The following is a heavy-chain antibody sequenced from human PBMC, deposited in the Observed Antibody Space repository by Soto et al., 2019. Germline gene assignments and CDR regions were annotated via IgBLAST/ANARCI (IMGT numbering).Heavy chain of an antibody. CDR1: GGSISSSTYH. V-gene: IGHV4-39*02. CDR2: IYYTGTT. CDR3: SRERESASEH. Sequence: QLQLQESGPGLVKPSETLSLTCTVSGGSISSSTYHWAWIRQPPGKGLEWIASIYYTGTTYYSPFLKGRVTISVDTSKNHFSLKLSSVTAADTAVYYCSRERESASEHWGQGTLGTVSS. J-gene: IGHJ4*02.